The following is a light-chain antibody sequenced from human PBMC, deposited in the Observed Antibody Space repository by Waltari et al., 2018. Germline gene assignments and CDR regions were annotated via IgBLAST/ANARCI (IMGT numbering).Light chain of an antibody. J-gene: IGKJ2*01. CDR3: MQGTHLPYT. V-gene: IGKV2-30*02. Sequence: EVVVTQSPLSLPVTLGQAASISYRSSQSLVHSDGNTHLTWYQQRPGQSPRRLIYRVSKRDSGVPDRFSGSGSGTDFTLKISRVEAEDLGVYYCMQGTHLPYTFGQGTKLDI. CDR2: RVS. CDR1: QSLVHSDGNTH.